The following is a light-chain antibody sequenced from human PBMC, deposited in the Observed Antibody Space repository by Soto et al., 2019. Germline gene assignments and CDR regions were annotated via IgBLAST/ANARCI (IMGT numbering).Light chain of an antibody. Sequence: QSALTQPRSVSGSPRQSVTISCTGTSSDVGGYNYVSWYQQHPGKAPKLMIYDVTKRPSGVPDRFSGSKSGNTASLTISGLQADDEADYYCCSYAGNYFWVFGGGTKLTVL. J-gene: IGLJ3*02. CDR1: SSDVGGYNY. CDR3: CSYAGNYFWV. V-gene: IGLV2-11*01. CDR2: DVT.